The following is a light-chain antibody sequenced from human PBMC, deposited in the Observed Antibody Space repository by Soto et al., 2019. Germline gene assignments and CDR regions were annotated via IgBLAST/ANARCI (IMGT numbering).Light chain of an antibody. CDR1: SGHRSYI. Sequence: QAVVTQSSSASASLGSSVKLTCTLSSGHRSYIIAWHQQQPGKAPRYLMNLEGSGNYNKGSGVPDRFSGSSSGAYRYLFISNLQSEDEADYYCETWDINTRVFGGGTKVTVL. V-gene: IGLV4-60*03. CDR2: LEGSGNY. CDR3: ETWDINTRV. J-gene: IGLJ3*02.